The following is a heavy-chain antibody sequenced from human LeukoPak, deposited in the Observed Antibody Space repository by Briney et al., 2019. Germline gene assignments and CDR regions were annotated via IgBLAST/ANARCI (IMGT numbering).Heavy chain of an antibody. D-gene: IGHD3-10*01. CDR2: IYYSGST. CDR1: GGSISSYY. CDR3: ASGELAPEIDY. Sequence: SETLSLTCTVSGGSISSYYWSWIRQPPGKGLEWIGYIYYSGSTNYNPPLKSRVTISVDTSKNQFSLKLSSVTAADTAVYYCASGELAPEIDYWGQGTLVTVSS. J-gene: IGHJ4*02. V-gene: IGHV4-59*01.